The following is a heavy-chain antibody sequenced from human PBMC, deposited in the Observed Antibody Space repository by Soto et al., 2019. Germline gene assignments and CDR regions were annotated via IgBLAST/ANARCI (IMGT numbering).Heavy chain of an antibody. CDR2: IWYDGSNI. CDR3: VRDRERWLPGYYFVY. J-gene: IGHJ4*02. V-gene: IGHV3-33*01. CDR1: GFTFSRYG. D-gene: IGHD6-19*01. Sequence: GGSLRLSCAASGFTFSRYGMHWVRQALGRGLEWVAVIWYDGSNIYYADSVKGRFTISRDNSKDTLDLQMNSLRAEDAAVYYCVRDRERWLPGYYFVYWGQATLVTVSS.